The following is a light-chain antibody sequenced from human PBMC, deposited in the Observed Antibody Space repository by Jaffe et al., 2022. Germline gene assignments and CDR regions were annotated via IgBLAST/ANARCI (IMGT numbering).Light chain of an antibody. CDR2: EDT. Sequence: SYELTQPPSLSVSPGQTARITCSGDALSKKYAYWYQQQSGQAPVLVIYEDTRRPSGIPERFSASSSGTMATLTISGAQVEDEADYYCYSTDSSGNHRVFGGGTKLTVL. CDR1: ALSKKY. J-gene: IGLJ3*02. CDR3: YSTDSSGNHRV. V-gene: IGLV3-10*01.